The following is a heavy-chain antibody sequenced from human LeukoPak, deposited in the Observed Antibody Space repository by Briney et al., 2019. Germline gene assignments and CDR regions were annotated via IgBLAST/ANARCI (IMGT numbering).Heavy chain of an antibody. V-gene: IGHV4-30-4*01. CDR2: IYYSGST. CDR1: GGSISSGDYY. J-gene: IGHJ4*02. CDR3: ARDDRYCGGDCYNY. D-gene: IGHD2-21*01. Sequence: SQTLSLTCTVSGGSISSGDYYWSWIRQPPGKGLEWIGYIYYSGSTYYNPSLKSRVTISVDTSKYQFSLKLSSVTAADTAVYYCARDDRYCGGDCYNYWGQGTLVTVSS.